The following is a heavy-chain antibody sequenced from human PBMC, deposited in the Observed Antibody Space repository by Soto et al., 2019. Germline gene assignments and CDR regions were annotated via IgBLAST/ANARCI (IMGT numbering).Heavy chain of an antibody. CDR2: INAGNGNT. CDR3: ARAYYDILTDNNYYGMDV. CDR1: GYTFTSYA. J-gene: IGHJ6*02. V-gene: IGHV1-3*01. Sequence: QVQVVQSGAEVKKPGASVKVSCKASGYTFTSYAIHWVRQAPGQRLEWMGWINAGNGNTKYSQKFQGRVSITRDTSASTAYMELSSLRSEDTAVYYCARAYYDILTDNNYYGMDVWGQGTTVTVSS. D-gene: IGHD3-9*01.